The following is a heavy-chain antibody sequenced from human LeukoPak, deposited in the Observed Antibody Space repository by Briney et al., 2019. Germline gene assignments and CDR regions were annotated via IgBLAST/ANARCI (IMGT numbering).Heavy chain of an antibody. CDR3: ARGRIAKIVVVHSFSYGMDV. Sequence: AETLSLPCTVCGESFTEYFRTWIRHSPGKGLEWIGEINGYTGDTVYNPSLNSRVSISLEKSKNQFSLELRSVTAAHTAVYYCARGRIAKIVVVHSFSYGMDVWGQGTTATVSS. V-gene: IGHV4-34*01. CDR2: INGYTGDT. D-gene: IGHD3-22*01. CDR1: GESFTEYF. J-gene: IGHJ6*01.